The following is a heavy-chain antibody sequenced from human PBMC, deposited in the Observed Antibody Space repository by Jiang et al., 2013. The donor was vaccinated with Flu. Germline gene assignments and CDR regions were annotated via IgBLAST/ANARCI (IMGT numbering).Heavy chain of an antibody. Sequence: RLSCAASGFTFKKYWMTWIRQAPEKGLEWVANINQGGVAEYNKASVQGRFIISRDNAKNSLYLQINNLRAEDTAIYYCARDPYDSESSVYGAFDIWGQGTMVTVSS. CDR1: GFTFKKYW. CDR2: INQGGVAE. J-gene: IGHJ3*02. D-gene: IGHD3-22*01. CDR3: ARDPYDSESSVYGAFDI. V-gene: IGHV3-7*03.